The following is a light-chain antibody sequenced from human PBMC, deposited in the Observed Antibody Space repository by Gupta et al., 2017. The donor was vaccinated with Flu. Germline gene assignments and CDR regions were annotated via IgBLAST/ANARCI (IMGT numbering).Light chain of an antibody. CDR1: HSISIW. J-gene: IGKJ5*01. V-gene: IGKV1-5*03. CDR3: QQYKSYSIT. Sequence: DAQMTQSPSTLSASVGDRVTITCRASHSISIWLAWYQQKPGKAPKLLIYKASDLESGVPSRFSGIGSGTEFTLTISSLQPDEFATYYCQQYKSYSITFGQGTRLEIK. CDR2: KAS.